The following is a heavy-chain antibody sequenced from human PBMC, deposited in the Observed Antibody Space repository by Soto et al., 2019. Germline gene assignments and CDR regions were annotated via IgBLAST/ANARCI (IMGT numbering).Heavy chain of an antibody. CDR2: ISYDGSNK. CDR3: ARGAMTVTTFSTEYFQH. J-gene: IGHJ1*01. CDR1: GFTFSSYA. Sequence: QVQLVESGGGVVQPGRSLRLSCAASGFTFSSYAMHWVRQAPGKGLEWVAVISYDGSNKYYADSVKGRFTISRDNSXNXRYLQMNSLRAEDTAVYYCARGAMTVTTFSTEYFQHWGQGTLVTVSS. V-gene: IGHV3-30-3*01. D-gene: IGHD4-17*01.